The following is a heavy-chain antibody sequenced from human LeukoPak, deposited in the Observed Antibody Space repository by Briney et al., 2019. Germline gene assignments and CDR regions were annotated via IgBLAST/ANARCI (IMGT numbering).Heavy chain of an antibody. CDR3: ARVLKPGNWFDP. V-gene: IGHV4-4*07. D-gene: IGHD2-8*02. CDR2: IYTSGST. J-gene: IGHJ5*02. CDR1: GGSISSYY. Sequence: SETLSLTCTVSGGSISSYYWSWIRQPAGKGLEWIGRIYTSGSTNYNPSLKSRVTMSVDTSKNQFSLKLSSVAAADTAVYYCARVLKPGNWFDPWGQGTLVTVSS.